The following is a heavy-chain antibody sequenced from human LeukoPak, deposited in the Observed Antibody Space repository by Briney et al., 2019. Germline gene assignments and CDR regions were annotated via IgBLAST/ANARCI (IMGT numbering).Heavy chain of an antibody. J-gene: IGHJ4*02. CDR3: AREGNTAMAGKFDY. D-gene: IGHD5-18*01. V-gene: IGHV4-59*01. CDR1: GGSISGYY. CDR2: IYYSGST. Sequence: SETLSLTCTVSGGSISGYYWSWIRQPPGKGLEWIGYIYYSGSTNYNPSLKSRVTISVDTSKSQFSLKLSSVTAADTAVYYCAREGNTAMAGKFDYWGQGTLVTVSS.